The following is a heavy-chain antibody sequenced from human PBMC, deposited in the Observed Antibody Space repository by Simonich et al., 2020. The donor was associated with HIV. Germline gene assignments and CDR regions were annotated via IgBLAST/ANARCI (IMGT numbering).Heavy chain of an antibody. CDR1: GFTFSSYA. Sequence: EVQLLESGGGLVQPGGSLRLSCAASGFTFSSYAMSWARQAPGKGMEWVSAISGIGGRTYYADSVKGRFTISRDNSKNTLYLQMNSLRAEDTAVYYCAKDRYYNFWSGYYDYWGQGTLVTVSS. CDR3: AKDRYYNFWSGYYDY. D-gene: IGHD3-3*01. CDR2: ISGIGGRT. V-gene: IGHV3-23*01. J-gene: IGHJ4*02.